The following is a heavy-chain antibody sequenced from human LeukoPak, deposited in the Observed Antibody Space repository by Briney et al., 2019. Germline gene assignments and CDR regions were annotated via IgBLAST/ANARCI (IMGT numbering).Heavy chain of an antibody. CDR1: GGTFSSYA. J-gene: IGHJ4*02. CDR2: IVPIFGTA. V-gene: IGHV1-69*01. CDR3: AVDYYDSSGYYYNY. D-gene: IGHD3-22*01. Sequence: SVKVSCKASGGTFSSYAISWVRQAPGQGLEWMGGIVPIFGTANYAQKFQGRVTITADESTSTAYMELSSLRSEDTAVYYCAVDYYDSSGYYYNYWGQGTLVTVSS.